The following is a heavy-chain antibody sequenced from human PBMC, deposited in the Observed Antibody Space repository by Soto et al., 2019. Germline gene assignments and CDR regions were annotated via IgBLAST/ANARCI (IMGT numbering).Heavy chain of an antibody. CDR3: ARDGPNDAFDI. V-gene: IGHV3-21*01. J-gene: IGHJ3*02. CDR2: VSSSSAYI. Sequence: GGSLRLSCAASGFTFSNYNMNWVRQAPGKGLEWVSSVSSSSAYIYYADSLKGRFTISRDNAKNSLYLQMNSLRVEDTAVYYCARDGPNDAFDIWGQGTMVTVSS. D-gene: IGHD7-27*01. CDR1: GFTFSNYN.